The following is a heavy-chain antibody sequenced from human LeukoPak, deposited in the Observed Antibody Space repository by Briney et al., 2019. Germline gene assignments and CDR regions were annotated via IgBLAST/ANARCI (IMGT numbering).Heavy chain of an antibody. CDR1: GGTFSSYG. J-gene: IGHJ5*02. Sequence: SVKVSCKASGGTFSSYGISWVRQAPGQGLEWMGGIIPIFGTANYAQKFQGRVTITTDESTSTAYMELSSLRSEDTAVYYCASFDSSSSGNWFDPWGQGTLVTVSS. CDR2: IIPIFGTA. D-gene: IGHD6-6*01. CDR3: ASFDSSSSGNWFDP. V-gene: IGHV1-69*05.